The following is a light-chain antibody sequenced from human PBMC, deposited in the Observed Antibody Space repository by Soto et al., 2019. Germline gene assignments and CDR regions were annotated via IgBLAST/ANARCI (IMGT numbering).Light chain of an antibody. CDR1: QSIGSW. CDR3: QHYHDFQYT. V-gene: IGKV1-5*03. CDR2: KAT. Sequence: DIQMAQSPSTLSASVGDGVTITCRASQSIGSWLAWYQQKPGKAPKLLIYKATNLQSGVPSRFSGSGSGTDFSLTSSSLQPVDSATYFCQHYHDFQYTLGPGTKLEI. J-gene: IGKJ2*01.